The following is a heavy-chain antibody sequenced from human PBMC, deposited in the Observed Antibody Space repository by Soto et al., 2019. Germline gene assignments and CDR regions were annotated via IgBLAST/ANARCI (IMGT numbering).Heavy chain of an antibody. Sequence: EVQLVESGGGRAKPGGSLRLSCAVSGFTFSDYSMNWVRQAPGKGLEWVSSISSASSYIYYADSVESRFTISRDNAENSLYLQMNRLSGEDTAVYYCARSVSPSGSASSYYGAQYGMDVWGQGTTVTVSS. CDR3: ARSVSPSGSASSYYGAQYGMDV. CDR2: ISSASSYI. V-gene: IGHV3-21*01. CDR1: GFTFSDYS. J-gene: IGHJ6*02. D-gene: IGHD3-10*01.